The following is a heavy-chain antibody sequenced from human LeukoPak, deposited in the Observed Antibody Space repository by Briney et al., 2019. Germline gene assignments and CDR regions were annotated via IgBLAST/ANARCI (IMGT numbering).Heavy chain of an antibody. CDR3: AKDQRRGSYYYYYGMDV. D-gene: IGHD2-15*01. CDR2: ISYDGSNK. J-gene: IGHJ6*02. V-gene: IGHV3-30*18. CDR1: GFTFSSYG. Sequence: GGSLRLSCAASGFTFSSYGMHWVRQAPGKGLEWVAVISYDGSNKYYADSVKGRFTTSRDNSKNTLYLQMNSLRAEDTAVYYCAKDQRRGSYYYYYGMDVWGQGTTVTVSS.